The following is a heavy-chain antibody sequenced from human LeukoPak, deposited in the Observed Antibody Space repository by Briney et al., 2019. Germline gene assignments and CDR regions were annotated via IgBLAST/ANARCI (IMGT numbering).Heavy chain of an antibody. Sequence: SETLSLTCTVSGGSISSYYWSWIRQPPGKGLEWIGYIYYSGSTNYNPFLKSRVTISVDTSKNQFSLKLSSVTAADTAVYYCARRKDYCSSTSCYNWFDPWGQGTLVTVSS. J-gene: IGHJ5*02. D-gene: IGHD2-2*01. CDR2: IYYSGST. CDR3: ARRKDYCSSTSCYNWFDP. CDR1: GGSISSYY. V-gene: IGHV4-59*08.